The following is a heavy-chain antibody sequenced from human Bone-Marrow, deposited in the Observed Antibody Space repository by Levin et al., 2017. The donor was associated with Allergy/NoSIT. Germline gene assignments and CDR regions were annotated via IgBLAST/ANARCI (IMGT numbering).Heavy chain of an antibody. V-gene: IGHV3-9*01. D-gene: IGHD6-13*01. J-gene: IGHJ3*02. CDR1: GFTFDDYA. CDR2: ISWNSGSL. CDR3: ASIAAAGIMVDI. Sequence: PGGSLRLSCAASGFTFDDYAMHWVRQAPGKGLEWVSGISWNSGSLGYADSVKGRFTISRDNAKNSLYLQMNSLRAEDTALYYCASIAAAGIMVDIWGQGTMVTVSS.